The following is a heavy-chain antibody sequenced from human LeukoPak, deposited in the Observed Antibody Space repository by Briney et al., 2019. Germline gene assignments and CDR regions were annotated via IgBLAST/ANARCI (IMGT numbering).Heavy chain of an antibody. J-gene: IGHJ4*02. CDR1: GFSFNNAW. CDR3: PAGVGQCDPDY. V-gene: IGHV3-15*01. CDR2: IKSETDGGTI. Sequence: GGSLRLSCAASGFSFNNAWMSWVRQAPARGLECVGRIKSETDGGTIGYAAPMRGRFTISRDDPETTLYLQMSSLTTEDTPVYYCPAGVGQCDPDYWGQGILVTVSS.